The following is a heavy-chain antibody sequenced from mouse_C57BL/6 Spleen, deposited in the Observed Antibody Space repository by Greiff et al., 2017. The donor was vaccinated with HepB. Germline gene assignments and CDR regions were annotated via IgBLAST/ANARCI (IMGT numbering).Heavy chain of an antibody. CDR2: INYDGSST. Sequence: EVKLEESEAGLVQPGSSMKLSCTASGFTFSDYYMAWVRQVPEKGLEWVANINYDGSSTYYLESLKSRFIIARDNAKNVLYLQMSSLKSEDTATYYCAREEELGYAMDYWGQGTSVTVAS. D-gene: IGHD4-1*01. J-gene: IGHJ4*01. V-gene: IGHV5-16*01. CDR3: AREEELGYAMDY. CDR1: GFTFSDYY.